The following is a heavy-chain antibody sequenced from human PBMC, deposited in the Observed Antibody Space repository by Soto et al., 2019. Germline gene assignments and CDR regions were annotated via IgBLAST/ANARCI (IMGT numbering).Heavy chain of an antibody. J-gene: IGHJ6*02. D-gene: IGHD3-3*01. CDR3: AREYYDFWSGSSDYYGMDV. V-gene: IGHV3-74*01. CDR2: INSDGSST. Sequence: GGSLRLSCAASGFTFSSYWMHWVRQAPGKGLVWVSRINSDGSSTSYADSVKGRFTISRDNAKNTLYLQMNSLRAEDTAVYYCAREYYDFWSGSSDYYGMDVWGQGTTVTVSS. CDR1: GFTFSSYW.